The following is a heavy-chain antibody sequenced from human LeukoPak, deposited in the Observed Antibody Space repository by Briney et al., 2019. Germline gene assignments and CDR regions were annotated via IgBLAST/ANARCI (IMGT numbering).Heavy chain of an antibody. V-gene: IGHV3-48*03. CDR2: ISISGSTI. Sequence: GGSLRLSCAASGFTFSSYETNWVRQAPGKGLEWVSYISISGSTIYYADSVKGRFTISRDNAKNSLYLQMNSLRAEDTAVYYCAGFDYYGSESYYNHFDSWGQGTLVTVSS. D-gene: IGHD3-10*01. CDR1: GFTFSSYE. J-gene: IGHJ4*02. CDR3: AGFDYYGSESYYNHFDS.